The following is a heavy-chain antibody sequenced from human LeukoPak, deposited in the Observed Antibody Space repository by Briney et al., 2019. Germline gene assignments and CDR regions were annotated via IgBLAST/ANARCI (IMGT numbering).Heavy chain of an antibody. Sequence: GGSLRLSCAASGFTFSSYWMHWVRQAPGKGLVWVSRINSDGSRTSYADSVKGRFTISRDNAKNALYLQMNSLRAEDTAVYYCARDPSYSSSWIDYWGQGTLVTVSS. CDR2: INSDGSRT. CDR1: GFTFSSYW. J-gene: IGHJ4*02. V-gene: IGHV3-74*01. CDR3: ARDPSYSSSWIDY. D-gene: IGHD6-13*01.